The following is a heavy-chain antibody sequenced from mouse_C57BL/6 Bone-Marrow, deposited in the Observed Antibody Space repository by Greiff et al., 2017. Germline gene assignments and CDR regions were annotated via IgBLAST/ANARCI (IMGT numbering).Heavy chain of an antibody. Sequence: DVQLVESGGGLVQPGGSLKLSCAASGFTFSDYYMYWVRQTPEKRLEWVAYISNGGGSTYYPDTVKGRFTISSDNAKNTLYLQMSRLKSEDTAMYYCARGGRGYYFGYWGQGTTLTVSS. CDR2: ISNGGGST. V-gene: IGHV5-12*01. CDR3: ARGGRGYYFGY. J-gene: IGHJ2*01. CDR1: GFTFSDYY.